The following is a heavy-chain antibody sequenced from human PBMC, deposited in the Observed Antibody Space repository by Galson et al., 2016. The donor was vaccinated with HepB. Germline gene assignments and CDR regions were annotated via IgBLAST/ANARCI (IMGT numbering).Heavy chain of an antibody. V-gene: IGHV4-39*01. CDR2: VDYSGKT. CDR3: ARRIRDGYNRLDS. D-gene: IGHD5-24*01. J-gene: IGHJ4*02. CDR1: GGSMGNTAYY. Sequence: SETLSLTCTVSGGSMGNTAYYWVWIRQPPEKGLEWIGSVDYSGKTFYNPSLKSRVIISVDTSTNHFSLKLSSVTAADTAIYYCARRIRDGYNRLDSWGQGTLVTVTS.